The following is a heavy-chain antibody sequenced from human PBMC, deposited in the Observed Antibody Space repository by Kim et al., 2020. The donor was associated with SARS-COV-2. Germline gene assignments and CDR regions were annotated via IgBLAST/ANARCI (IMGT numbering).Heavy chain of an antibody. CDR2: INPDASIT. J-gene: IGHJ4*02. CDR3: VRGGERGPRDLDD. Sequence: GGSLRLSCTASGFAFNTYWMHWVRQAPGKGLVWVSRINPDASITTYADSVKGRFTISRDNAKNTVYLQMNSLRAGDTAVYFCVRGGERGPRDLDDWGQG. CDR1: GFAFNTYW. V-gene: IGHV3-74*01. D-gene: IGHD3-16*01.